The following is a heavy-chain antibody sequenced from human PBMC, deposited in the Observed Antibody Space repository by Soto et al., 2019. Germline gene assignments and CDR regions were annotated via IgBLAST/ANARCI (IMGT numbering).Heavy chain of an antibody. CDR1: GFTFSGSA. V-gene: IGHV3-73*01. CDR2: IRSKANSYAT. Sequence: GESLKISCAASGFTFSGSAMHWVRQASGKGLEWVGRIRSKANSYATAYAASVKGRFTISRDDSKNTAYLQMNSLKTEDTAVYYCTSPLYSSSWYSGYYYYGMDVWGQGTTVTVSS. J-gene: IGHJ6*02. CDR3: TSPLYSSSWYSGYYYYGMDV. D-gene: IGHD6-13*01.